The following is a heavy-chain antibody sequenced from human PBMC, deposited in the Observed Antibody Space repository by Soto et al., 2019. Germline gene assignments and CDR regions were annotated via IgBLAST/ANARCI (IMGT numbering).Heavy chain of an antibody. CDR3: ARTPGSPRYCSASTCYLYFDY. CDR1: GFTFGSYS. D-gene: IGHD2-15*01. Sequence: PGGSLILSCAASGFTFGSYSMNWVRQAPGKGLEWVSFISSSSSTIYYADSVKGRFTISRDNAKNSLYLQMNSLRDEDTAVYYCARTPGSPRYCSASTCYLYFDYWGQGTLVTVSS. V-gene: IGHV3-48*02. J-gene: IGHJ4*02. CDR2: ISSSSSTI.